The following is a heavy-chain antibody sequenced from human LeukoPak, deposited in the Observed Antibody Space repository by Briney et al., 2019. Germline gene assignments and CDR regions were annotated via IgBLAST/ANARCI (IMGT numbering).Heavy chain of an antibody. CDR2: IWYDGSNK. J-gene: IGHJ3*02. CDR3: ARDQGITGAFDI. V-gene: IGHV3-33*01. CDR1: GFTFSSYG. Sequence: GRSLRLSCAASGFTFSSYGMHWVRQAPGKGLEWVAVIWYDGSNKYYADSVKGRFTISRDNSKNTLYLQMNSLRAEDTAVYYCARDQGITGAFDIWGQGTIVTVSS.